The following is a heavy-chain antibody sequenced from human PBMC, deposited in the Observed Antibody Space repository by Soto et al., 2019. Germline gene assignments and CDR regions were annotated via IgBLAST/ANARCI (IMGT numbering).Heavy chain of an antibody. J-gene: IGHJ4*02. CDR1: GLTFRNYE. CDR2: ISSTGKTI. D-gene: IGHD3-3*01. V-gene: IGHV3-48*03. CDR3: ATDHLRNGCFDH. Sequence: EVQLVESGGGLGQPGGSLTISCAASGLTFRNYEMNWVRQAPGKGLEWVSFISSTGKTIYYADSVKGRFTISRDNPKNSVHLQMSSLRVEDTAVYYCATDHLRNGCFDHWGQGTPVSVSS.